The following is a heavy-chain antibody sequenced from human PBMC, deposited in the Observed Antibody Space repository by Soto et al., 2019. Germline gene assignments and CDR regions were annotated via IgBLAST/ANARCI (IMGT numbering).Heavy chain of an antibody. CDR2: IYYSGST. J-gene: IGHJ3*02. CDR3: ARLDSSGYDAFDI. D-gene: IGHD3-22*01. Sequence: SETLSLTCTVSGGSVSSGSYYWSWIRQPPGKGLEWIGYIYYSGSTYYNPSLKSRVTISVDTSKNQFSLKLSSVTAADTAVYYCARLDSSGYDAFDIWGQGTMVTVSS. V-gene: IGHV4-39*01. CDR1: GGSVSSGSYY.